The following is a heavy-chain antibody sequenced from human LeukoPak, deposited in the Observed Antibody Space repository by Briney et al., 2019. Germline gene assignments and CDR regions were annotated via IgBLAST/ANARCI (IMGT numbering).Heavy chain of an antibody. J-gene: IGHJ3*02. V-gene: IGHV3-48*02. D-gene: IGHD2-15*01. Sequence: GGSLRLSCAASRFTFSSYSMNWVRQAPGKGLEGVSYISSGSGSIIYYADSVKGRFSISRDNAKNSLYLQMNSLRDEDTAVYHCARDDSWAFDIWGQGAMVTVSS. CDR3: ARDDSWAFDI. CDR1: RFTFSSYS. CDR2: ISSGSGSII.